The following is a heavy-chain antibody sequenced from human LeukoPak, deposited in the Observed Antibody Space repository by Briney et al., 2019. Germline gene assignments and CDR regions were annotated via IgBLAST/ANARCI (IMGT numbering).Heavy chain of an antibody. D-gene: IGHD4-17*01. CDR1: GATYSGFY. CDR2: INPNSGGT. V-gene: IGHV1-2*02. Sequence: ASVKVSCKASGATYSGFYIHWVRQAPGQGLEYMGWINPNSGGTNYAQNFQGRVTMTRDTSISTVYMELSSLTSDDTAVYYCAELTGDPNYWGQGTLVTVSS. J-gene: IGHJ4*02. CDR3: AELTGDPNY.